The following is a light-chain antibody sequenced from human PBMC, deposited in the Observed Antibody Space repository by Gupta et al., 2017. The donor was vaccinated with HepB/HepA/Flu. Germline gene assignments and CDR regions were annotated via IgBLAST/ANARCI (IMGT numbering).Light chain of an antibody. J-gene: IGKJ2*03. CDR1: QSVSSS. CDR2: GAS. Sequence: ATLSVSPGERATLSCRASQSVSSSLAWYQQKPGQAPRLLIYGASTRASGIPARFSGSGSGTEFTLTLSSLQSEDLAVYYCQQDNNWTTMRSFGQGTKLEIK. CDR3: QQDNNWTTMRS. V-gene: IGKV3-15*01.